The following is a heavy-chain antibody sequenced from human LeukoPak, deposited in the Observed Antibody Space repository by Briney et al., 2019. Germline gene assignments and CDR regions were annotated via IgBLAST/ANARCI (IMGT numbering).Heavy chain of an antibody. CDR1: GGSISSYY. V-gene: IGHV4-59*01. CDR2: IYYSGRT. CDR3: ARDGVVGAQDDAFDI. Sequence: SETLSLTCTVSGGSISSYYWRWIRQPPGEGLEWIGDIYYSGRTNYNPSLKSRVTISVDTSKNQFSLKLSSVTAADTAVYYCARDGVVGAQDDAFDIWGQGTMVTVSS. J-gene: IGHJ3*02. D-gene: IGHD1-26*01.